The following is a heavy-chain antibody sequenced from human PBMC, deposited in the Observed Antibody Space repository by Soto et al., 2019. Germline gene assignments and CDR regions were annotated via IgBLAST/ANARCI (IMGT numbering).Heavy chain of an antibody. CDR1: GYTLTELS. J-gene: IGHJ4*02. V-gene: IGHV1-24*01. Sequence: ASVKVSCKVSGYTLTELSMHWVRQAPGKGLEWMGGFDPEHGETIYAQKFQGRVTMTEDTSTDTAYMELSSLRSEDTAVYYCATVSYDPHDRYFDYWGQGTLVTVSS. CDR3: ATVSYDPHDRYFDY. CDR2: FDPEHGET. D-gene: IGHD3-22*01.